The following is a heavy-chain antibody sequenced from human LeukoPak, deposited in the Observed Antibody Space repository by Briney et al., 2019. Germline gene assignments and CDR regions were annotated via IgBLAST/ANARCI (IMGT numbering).Heavy chain of an antibody. CDR2: IYYNGAT. CDR1: GGSFSGYY. Sequence: PSETLSLTCAVYGGSFSGYYWSWIRQPPGKGLEWIGTIYYNGATQYSPSLKSRVTISIDTSKNQFSLKLSSVTAADTAVYYCAIELRRDGDSVKRPWGQGTLVTVSS. CDR3: AIELRRDGDSVKRP. J-gene: IGHJ5*02. V-gene: IGHV4-34*01. D-gene: IGHD3-16*01.